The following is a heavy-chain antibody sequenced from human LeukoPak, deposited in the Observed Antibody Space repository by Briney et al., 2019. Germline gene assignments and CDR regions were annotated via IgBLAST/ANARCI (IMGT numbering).Heavy chain of an antibody. CDR3: ARDLGAYSSSSESFDY. V-gene: IGHV3-23*01. CDR2: ISGSGGST. CDR1: GFTFSSYA. D-gene: IGHD6-6*01. J-gene: IGHJ4*02. Sequence: GGSLRLSCAASGFTFSSYAMSWVRQAPGKGLEWVSAISGSGGSTYYADSVKGRFTISRDNSKNTLYLQMNSLRAEDTAVYYCARDLGAYSSSSESFDYWGQGTLVTVSS.